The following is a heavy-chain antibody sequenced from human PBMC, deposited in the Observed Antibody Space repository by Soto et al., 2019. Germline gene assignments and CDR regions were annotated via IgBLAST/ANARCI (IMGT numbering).Heavy chain of an antibody. J-gene: IGHJ5*02. CDR3: ARGSYDILTGYLNWFDP. Sequence: TLSLTCSVSGGSISSGGYSWSWIRQPPGKGLEWIGYIYHSGSTYYNPSLKSRVTISVDRSKNQFSLKLSSVTAADTAVYYCARGSYDILTGYLNWFDPWGQGTLVTVYS. CDR1: GGSISSGGYS. D-gene: IGHD3-9*01. V-gene: IGHV4-30-2*01. CDR2: IYHSGST.